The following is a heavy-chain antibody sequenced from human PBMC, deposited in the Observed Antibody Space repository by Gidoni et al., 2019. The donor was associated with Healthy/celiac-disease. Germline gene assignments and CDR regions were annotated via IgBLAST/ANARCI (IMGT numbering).Heavy chain of an antibody. CDR2: IYYSGST. Sequence: QLQLQESGPGLVKPSETLSLTCTVSGGSISSSSYYWGWIRQPPGKGLEWLGSIYYSGSTYYNPSLKSRVTISVDTSKTQFSLKLSFVTAADTAVYYCARNAAYCGGDCYPNPPYYYYYYMDVWGKGTTVTVSS. V-gene: IGHV4-39*01. CDR3: ARNAAYCGGDCYPNPPYYYYYYMDV. J-gene: IGHJ6*03. D-gene: IGHD2-21*02. CDR1: GGSISSSSYY.